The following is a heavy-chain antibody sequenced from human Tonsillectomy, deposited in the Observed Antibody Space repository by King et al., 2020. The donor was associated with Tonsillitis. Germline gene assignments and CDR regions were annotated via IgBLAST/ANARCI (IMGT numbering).Heavy chain of an antibody. CDR2: INPATGST. CDR3: ARVPPMVVGVGEFDY. Sequence: QLVQSGAEVKKPGASVKVSCRASGYSFTTYYIHWVRQAPGQGLEWMGVINPATGSTTYAQKFQGRVSMTRDTSTSTVYMDLSSLRAEDTAVYYCARVPPMVVGVGEFDYRGQGTLVTVSS. CDR1: GYSFTTYY. J-gene: IGHJ4*02. V-gene: IGHV1-46*03. D-gene: IGHD3-10*01.